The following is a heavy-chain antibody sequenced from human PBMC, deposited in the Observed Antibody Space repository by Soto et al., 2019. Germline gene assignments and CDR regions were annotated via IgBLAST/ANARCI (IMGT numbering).Heavy chain of an antibody. D-gene: IGHD6-19*01. CDR3: SRIAVSGTFTRFDN. V-gene: IGHV4-39*01. CDR1: GGSISNSSYQ. CDR2: VSYSGST. Sequence: SETLSLTCAVSGGSISNSSYQWGWIRQPPGKGLQWIGSVSYSGSTYYNPSLKSRLTISVDTSKTQSSLRLSSVTAADTAVYYCSRIAVSGTFTRFDNWGRGTLVTVSS. J-gene: IGHJ1*01.